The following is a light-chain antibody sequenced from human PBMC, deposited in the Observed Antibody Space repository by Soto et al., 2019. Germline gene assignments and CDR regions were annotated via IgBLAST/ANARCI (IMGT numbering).Light chain of an antibody. CDR2: KAS. CDR1: QSISNW. J-gene: IGKJ1*01. V-gene: IGKV1-5*03. CDR3: QQYNSYRA. Sequence: DIQMTQSPSTLSASVGDTVTITCRASQSISNWLAWHQQKPGKAPKLLIYKASNLESGVPSRFSGSGSGTEFTLTISSLQPDDFATYYCQQYNSYRAFGQGTKVEIK.